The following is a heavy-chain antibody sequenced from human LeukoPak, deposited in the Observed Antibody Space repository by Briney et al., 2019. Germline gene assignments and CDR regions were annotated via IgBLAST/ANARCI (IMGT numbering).Heavy chain of an antibody. V-gene: IGHV1-2*02. CDR2: INPNSGGT. CDR1: GYTFTGYY. D-gene: IGHD6-19*01. Sequence: VASVKVSCKASGYTFTGYYMHWVRRAPGQGLERMGWINPNSGGTNYAQKFQGRVTMTRDTSISTAYMELSRLRSDDTAVYYCARGYGYSSGWPDYWGQGTLVTVSS. CDR3: ARGYGYSSGWPDY. J-gene: IGHJ4*02.